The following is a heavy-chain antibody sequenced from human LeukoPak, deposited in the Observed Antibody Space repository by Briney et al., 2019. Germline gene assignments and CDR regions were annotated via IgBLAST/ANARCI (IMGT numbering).Heavy chain of an antibody. CDR2: VFDSGRT. CDR3: TTIKRGNIFGYFDF. V-gene: IGHV4-59*11. D-gene: IGHD3-3*02. J-gene: IGHJ4*02. CDR1: GGSMTTHH. Sequence: SETLSLTCTVSGGSMTTHHWNWIRQTPGKGLEWIGYVFDSGRTKENPSLKSRVTLSANTSKNQLSLRLSSVTAADTAVYYCTTIKRGNIFGYFDFWGQGILVTVSS.